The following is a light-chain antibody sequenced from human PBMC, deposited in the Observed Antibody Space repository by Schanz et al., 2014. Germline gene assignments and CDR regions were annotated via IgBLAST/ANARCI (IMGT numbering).Light chain of an antibody. CDR3: SSYTSSTTLV. J-gene: IGLJ1*01. V-gene: IGLV2-14*02. CDR2: EGS. CDR1: SSDVGSYNL. Sequence: QSALTQPASVSGSPGQSITISCTGTSSDVGSYNLVSWYQQHPGKAPKLMIYEGSKRPSGVSNRISGSKSGNTASLTISGVQAEDEADYYCSSYTSSTTLVFGTGTKLTVL.